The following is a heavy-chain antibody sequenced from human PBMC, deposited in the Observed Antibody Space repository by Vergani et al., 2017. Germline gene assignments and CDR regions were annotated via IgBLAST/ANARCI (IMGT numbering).Heavy chain of an antibody. CDR1: GFTFSSYS. CDR3: ARALTGSSSWYGDWYFDL. D-gene: IGHD6-13*01. J-gene: IGHJ2*01. V-gene: IGHV3-21*04. CDR2: ISSSSSYI. Sequence: EVQLVESGGGLVKPGGSLRLSCAASGFTFSSYSMNWVRQAPGKGLEWVSSISSSSSYIYYADSVKGRFTISRDNAKNSLYLQMNSLRAEDTAVYYCARALTGSSSWYGDWYFDLWGRGTLVTVSS.